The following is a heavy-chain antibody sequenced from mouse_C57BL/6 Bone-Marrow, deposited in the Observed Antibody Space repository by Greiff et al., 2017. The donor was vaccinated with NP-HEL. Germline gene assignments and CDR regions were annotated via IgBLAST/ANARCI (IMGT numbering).Heavy chain of an antibody. CDR2: IYPGSGST. V-gene: IGHV1-55*01. Sequence: QVQLQQPGAELVQPGASVTMSCKASGYTFTSYWITWVKQRPGQGLAWIGAIYPGSGSTNYNEKFKSKATLTVDTASSTSYMQLRSLTTEDSAGYYWARAGGCAYWGQGTLVTVSA. J-gene: IGHJ3*01. CDR1: GYTFTSYW. CDR3: ARAGGCAY.